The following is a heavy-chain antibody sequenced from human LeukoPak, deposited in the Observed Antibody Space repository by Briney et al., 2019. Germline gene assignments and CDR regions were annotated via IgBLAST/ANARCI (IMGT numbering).Heavy chain of an antibody. CDR1: GGSISSYY. CDR2: IYYSGST. Sequence: SETLPLTCTASGGSISSYYWSWIRQPPGKGLEWIGYIYYSGSTNYNPSLKSRVTISVDTSKNQFSLKLSSVTAADTAVYYCAREWGYYDSSGYASFPDLWGRGTLVTVSS. CDR3: AREWGYYDSSGYASFPDL. D-gene: IGHD3-22*01. V-gene: IGHV4-59*01. J-gene: IGHJ2*01.